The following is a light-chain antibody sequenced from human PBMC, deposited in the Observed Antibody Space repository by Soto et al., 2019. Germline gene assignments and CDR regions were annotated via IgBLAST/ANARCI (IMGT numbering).Light chain of an antibody. J-gene: IGLJ1*01. CDR2: EVS. V-gene: IGLV2-14*03. CDR1: SSDVGAYDF. CDR3: SSYTSSSTRV. Sequence: QSALTQPASVSGSPGQSITISCTGTSSDVGAYDFVSWYQQHPDKAPKLMIYEVSNRPSGVSNRFSGSKSVNTATLTISGLQAEDEADYPCSSYTSSSTRVFGTGTKVTV.